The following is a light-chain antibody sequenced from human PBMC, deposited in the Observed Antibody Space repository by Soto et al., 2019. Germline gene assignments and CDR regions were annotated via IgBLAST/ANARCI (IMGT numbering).Light chain of an antibody. CDR2: GAS. CDR1: QSVSSSY. V-gene: IGKV3-20*01. J-gene: IGKJ1*01. Sequence: DSVLTQSPGTLSLSPGEIATLSCRASQSVSSSYLAWYQQKPGQAPRLLIYGASSRATGIPDRFSGSGSGTDFTLTISRLEPEDFAVYYCQQYGSSRTFGQGTKVEIK. CDR3: QQYGSSRT.